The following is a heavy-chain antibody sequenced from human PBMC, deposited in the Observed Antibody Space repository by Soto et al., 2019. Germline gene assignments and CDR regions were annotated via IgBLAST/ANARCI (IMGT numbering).Heavy chain of an antibody. CDR3: ARDRHPYSTKYYFDY. CDR2: ISGSGAYT. J-gene: IGHJ4*02. CDR1: GFTFSTYA. D-gene: IGHD2-2*01. V-gene: IGHV3-23*01. Sequence: SLRLSCAASGFTFSTYAMNWVRQPPGKGLEWVSSISGSGAYTYYADSVQGRFTISRDNSKNTLNLQMNSLRAEDTAVYYCARDRHPYSTKYYFDYWGQGTLVTVSS.